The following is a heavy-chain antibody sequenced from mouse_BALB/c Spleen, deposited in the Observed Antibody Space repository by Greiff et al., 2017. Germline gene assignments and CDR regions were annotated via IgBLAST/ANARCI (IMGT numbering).Heavy chain of an antibody. CDR1: GYAFSSSW. CDR2: IYPGDGDT. J-gene: IGHJ4*01. Sequence: VQLVVSGPQLVKPGSSVKISCKASGYAFSSSWMSWVKQRPGQGLEWIGRIYPGDGDTNYHGRFKGKSTLTADKSSSTAYMQLSSLTSVDSAVYFCARSEWPPRGAMDDWGQGTSGTVAS. V-gene: IGHV1-82*01. CDR3: ARSEWPPRGAMDD. D-gene: IGHD1-3*01.